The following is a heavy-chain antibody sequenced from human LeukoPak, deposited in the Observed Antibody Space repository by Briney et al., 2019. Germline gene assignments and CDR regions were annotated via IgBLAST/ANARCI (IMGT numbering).Heavy chain of an antibody. CDR3: ARLGVVGTGNWFDP. Sequence: GGSLRLSCAASGFTFSSYWMSWLRQAPGKGLEWVSNIKRDGTETYCVDSLKGRFTISRDNAKNSLYLQMDSLRAEDTAVYYCARLGVVGTGNWFDPWGQGTLVTVSS. D-gene: IGHD6-19*01. CDR1: GFTFSSYW. CDR2: IKRDGTET. V-gene: IGHV3-7*01. J-gene: IGHJ5*02.